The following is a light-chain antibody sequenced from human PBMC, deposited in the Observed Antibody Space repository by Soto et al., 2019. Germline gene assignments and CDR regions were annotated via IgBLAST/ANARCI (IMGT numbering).Light chain of an antibody. V-gene: IGKV3-11*01. CDR2: DVS. Sequence: IVFPPSPEPRSFSXXKISSLSCMSSQNISNYLIWYQQKPGQAPRLLIYDVSNRATGIPARFSGSGSGTDFTLTISSLEPEDFAVYYCQQHSKSPRTFGPGTKVDIK. CDR1: QNISNY. CDR3: QQHSKSPRT. J-gene: IGKJ1*01.